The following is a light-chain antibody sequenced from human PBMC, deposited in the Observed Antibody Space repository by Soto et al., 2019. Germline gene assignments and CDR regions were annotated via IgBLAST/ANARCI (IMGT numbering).Light chain of an antibody. J-gene: IGKJ4*01. V-gene: IGKV3-20*01. CDR2: GAS. CDR3: QQYGSLVT. Sequence: IVLTQSPGTLSLSPGERATLSCRASQSVSSSHLAWYQQKPGQAPRLLIFGASSRATGIPDRFSGTGSGTDFTLTISRLEPEDSPVYLCQQYGSLVTFGGGTKVEI. CDR1: QSVSSSH.